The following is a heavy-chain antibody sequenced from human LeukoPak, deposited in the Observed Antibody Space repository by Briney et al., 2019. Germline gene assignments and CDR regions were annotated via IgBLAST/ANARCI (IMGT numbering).Heavy chain of an antibody. Sequence: GGTLRLSCAASGFTFSNAWRSWVRQAPGKGLEWVGRIKSKTDGGTTDYAAPVKGRFTISRDDSKNTLYLQMNSLKTEDTAVYYCTTRGTTVTTNYFDYWGQGTLVTVSS. CDR3: TTRGTTVTTNYFDY. D-gene: IGHD4-17*01. CDR1: GFTFSNAW. CDR2: IKSKTDGGTT. V-gene: IGHV3-15*01. J-gene: IGHJ4*02.